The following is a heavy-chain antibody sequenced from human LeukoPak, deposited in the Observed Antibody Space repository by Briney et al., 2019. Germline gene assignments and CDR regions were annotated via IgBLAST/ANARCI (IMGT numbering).Heavy chain of an antibody. D-gene: IGHD3-22*01. CDR1: GFIFGDYA. J-gene: IGHJ4*02. Sequence: GGSLRLSCTSSGFIFGDYAMSWFRQAPGKGLEWVGFIRSKAYGGTTEYAASVKGRFTISRDDSKSIAYLQMNSLKTEDTAVYYCTLYYYDSSGYYPFDYWGQGTLVTVSS. CDR3: TLYYYDSSGYYPFDY. CDR2: IRSKAYGGTT. V-gene: IGHV3-49*03.